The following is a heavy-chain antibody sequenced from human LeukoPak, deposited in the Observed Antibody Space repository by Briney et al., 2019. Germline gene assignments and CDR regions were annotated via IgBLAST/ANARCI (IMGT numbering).Heavy chain of an antibody. D-gene: IGHD3-3*01. CDR3: ARGHPPSYYDFWSGYYLPDFDY. CDR1: GGTFSSYA. Sequence: GASVKVSCKASGGTFSSYAISWVREAPGQGLEWMGGIIPIFGTANYAQKFRGRVTITADESTSTAYMELSSLRSEDTAVYYCARGHPPSYYDFWSGYYLPDFDYWGQGTPVTVSS. CDR2: IIPIFGTA. J-gene: IGHJ4*02. V-gene: IGHV1-69*01.